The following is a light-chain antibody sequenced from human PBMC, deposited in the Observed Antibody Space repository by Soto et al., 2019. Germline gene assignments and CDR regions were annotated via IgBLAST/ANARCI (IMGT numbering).Light chain of an antibody. Sequence: EIVMTQSAATLSVCPGERATVSCRASQRVSSSLARYQQKPGHAHSLLIYGASSRAPGIPDRFSGSGSGPDFTLTISRLEPEAFAVYYCQKYGSSPRTFGQGPKVDIK. CDR2: GAS. V-gene: IGKV3-20*01. CDR1: QRVSSS. J-gene: IGKJ1*01. CDR3: QKYGSSPRT.